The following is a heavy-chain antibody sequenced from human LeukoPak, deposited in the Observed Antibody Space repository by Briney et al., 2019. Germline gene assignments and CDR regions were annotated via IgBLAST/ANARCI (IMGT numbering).Heavy chain of an antibody. Sequence: GGSLRLSCAASGFTFNSHAMHWVRQAPGKGLEWVAVISSDGSNKYYADSVKGRFTISRDNSKNTLYLQMRSLRAEDTAVYYCARDRYSSGWYGDFDCWGQGTLVTVSS. CDR3: ARDRYSSGWYGDFDC. D-gene: IGHD6-19*01. J-gene: IGHJ4*02. CDR1: GFTFNSHA. V-gene: IGHV3-30-3*01. CDR2: ISSDGSNK.